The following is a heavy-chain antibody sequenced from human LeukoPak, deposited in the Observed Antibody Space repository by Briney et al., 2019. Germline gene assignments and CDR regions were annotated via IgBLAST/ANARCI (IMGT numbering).Heavy chain of an antibody. CDR3: ARGTVTYYDFWSGYPPPIDY. CDR1: NYSISSGYY. D-gene: IGHD3-3*01. J-gene: IGHJ4*02. V-gene: IGHV4-38-2*02. CDR2: IYYSGST. Sequence: SETLSLTCTVSNYSISSGYYWGWIRQPPGKGLEWIGSIYYSGSTYYNPSLKSRVTISVDTSKNQFSLKLSSVTAADTAVYYCARGTVTYYDFWSGYPPPIDYWGQGTLVTVSS.